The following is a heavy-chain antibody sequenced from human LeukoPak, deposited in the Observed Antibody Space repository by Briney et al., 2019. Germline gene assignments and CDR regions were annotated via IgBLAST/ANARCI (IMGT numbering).Heavy chain of an antibody. V-gene: IGHV1-24*01. CDR2: FDPGSGEI. D-gene: IGHD3-9*01. Sequence: GASVTVSCKVSGCSITELSTHWVRQAPGKGLEWMGGFDPGSGEIIYEQKFQGRVTMTEDTSTDTAYMELSSLRSEDTALYYCATGTHYDLLPYWGQGTPVTVSS. CDR3: ATGTHYDLLPY. CDR1: GCSITELS. J-gene: IGHJ4*02.